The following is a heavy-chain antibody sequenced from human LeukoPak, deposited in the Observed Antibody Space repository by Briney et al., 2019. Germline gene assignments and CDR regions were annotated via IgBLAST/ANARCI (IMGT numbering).Heavy chain of an antibody. CDR3: AARLRYFDWSPYYYYYYMDV. Sequence: GASVKVSCKASGGTFSSYTISWVRQSPGQGLQWMGGIIPIFGTANYAQKFQGRVTITADEATSTAYMELSSLRSEDTAVYYCAARLRYFDWSPYYYYYYMDVWGKGTTVTISS. D-gene: IGHD3-9*01. CDR1: GGTFSSYT. V-gene: IGHV1-69*13. CDR2: IIPIFGTA. J-gene: IGHJ6*03.